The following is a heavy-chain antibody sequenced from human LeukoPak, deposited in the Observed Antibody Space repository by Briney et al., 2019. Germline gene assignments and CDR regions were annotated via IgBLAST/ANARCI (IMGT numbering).Heavy chain of an antibody. CDR2: IRYDGTNK. CDR1: GFTFSSYA. J-gene: IGHJ3*02. D-gene: IGHD3-22*01. CDR3: ARDRERYFDSNGYDAFDI. V-gene: IGHV3-33*08. Sequence: PGGSLRLSCAASGFTFSSYAMSWVRQAPGKGLEWVAVIRYDGTNKYYADSVKGRFTISRDNSKNTLYLQMNSLRAEDTAVYYCARDRERYFDSNGYDAFDIWGQGTMVTVSS.